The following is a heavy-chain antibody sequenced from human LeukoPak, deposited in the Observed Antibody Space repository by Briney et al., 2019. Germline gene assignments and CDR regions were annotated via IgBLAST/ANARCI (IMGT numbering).Heavy chain of an antibody. V-gene: IGHV3-53*01. J-gene: IGHJ4*02. CDR3: ARDPSVTGEIFDY. Sequence: GGSLRLSCAASGFTVSSNFMSWVRQAPGKGLEWVSVIYSGGSTYYADSVKGRFTISRDNSKNTLYFQMNSLRAEDTAVYYCARDPSVTGEIFDYWGQGTLVTVSS. CDR2: IYSGGST. CDR1: GFTVSSNF. D-gene: IGHD3-9*01.